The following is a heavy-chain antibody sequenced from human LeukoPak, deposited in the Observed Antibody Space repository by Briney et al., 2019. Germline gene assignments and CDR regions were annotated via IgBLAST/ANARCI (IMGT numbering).Heavy chain of an antibody. Sequence: GRSLRLSCAASRFTFSSYAMPWVRQAPGKGLEWVAGISHDGTNKYQADSVKGRFTISRDNTKNTLYLQMKSLRGEDTAIYYCARDRIAVAGMGAFQHWGQGTLVTVSS. CDR3: ARDRIAVAGMGAFQH. CDR2: ISHDGTNK. J-gene: IGHJ1*01. CDR1: RFTFSSYA. D-gene: IGHD6-19*01. V-gene: IGHV3-30*04.